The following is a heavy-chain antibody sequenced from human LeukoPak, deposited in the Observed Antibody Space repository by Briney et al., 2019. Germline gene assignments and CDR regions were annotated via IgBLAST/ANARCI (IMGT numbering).Heavy chain of an antibody. V-gene: IGHV1-69*13. D-gene: IGHD6-13*01. J-gene: IGHJ4*02. Sequence: ASVKVSCKASGGTFSSYAISWVRQAPGQGLEWMGGIIPIFGTANYAQKFQGRVTITADESTSTAYMELSSLRSEDTAVYCCARDRGAAAGPNFDYWGQGTLVTVSS. CDR1: GGTFSSYA. CDR3: ARDRGAAAGPNFDY. CDR2: IIPIFGTA.